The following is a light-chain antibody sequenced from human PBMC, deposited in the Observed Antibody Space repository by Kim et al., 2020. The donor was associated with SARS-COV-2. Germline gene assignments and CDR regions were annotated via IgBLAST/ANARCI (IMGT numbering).Light chain of an antibody. Sequence: QSALTQPRSVSGSPGQSVTISCTGTSSDVGDYNYVSWYQQHPGKAPKLMIFDVSKRPSGVPDRFSGSKSGNTASLTISGLQAEDEADYCCCSYAGSYIPYVFGTGTKVTVL. J-gene: IGLJ1*01. CDR1: SSDVGDYNY. CDR2: DVS. CDR3: CSYAGSYIPYV. V-gene: IGLV2-11*01.